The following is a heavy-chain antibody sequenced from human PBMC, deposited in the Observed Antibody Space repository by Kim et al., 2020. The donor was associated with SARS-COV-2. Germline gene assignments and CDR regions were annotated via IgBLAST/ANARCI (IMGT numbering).Heavy chain of an antibody. D-gene: IGHD6-19*01. J-gene: IGHJ4*02. CDR2: T. Sequence: TDYNPSRQSRVTISVDTSKNQFSLKLTSVTAADTAVYYCARGRAYSSLNYWGQGTLVTVSS. CDR3: ARGRAYSSLNY. V-gene: IGHV4-59*09.